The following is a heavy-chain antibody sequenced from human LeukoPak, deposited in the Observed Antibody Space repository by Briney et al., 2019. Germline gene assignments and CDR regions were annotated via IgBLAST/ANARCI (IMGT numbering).Heavy chain of an antibody. CDR2: IYNSESG. CDR3: AGGEFWSGRSFLKPLQY. D-gene: IGHD3-3*01. CDR1: GGSISSGGYY. Sequence: PSETLSLTCTVSGGSISSGGYYWSWIRQHPGKGLEWIGNIYNSESGYYNPSLKSRITISVDTSKNQFSLKLSSVTAADTAVYYCAGGEFWSGRSFLKPLQYWGQGTLVTVSS. V-gene: IGHV4-31*03. J-gene: IGHJ1*01.